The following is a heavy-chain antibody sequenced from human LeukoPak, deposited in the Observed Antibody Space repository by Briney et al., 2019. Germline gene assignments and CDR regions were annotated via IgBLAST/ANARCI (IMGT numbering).Heavy chain of an antibody. J-gene: IGHJ4*02. V-gene: IGHV1-2*02. CDR3: ARGSDDFWSGYSPSY. Sequence: GASVKVSCKASGYTLTGYYMHWVRQAPGQGLEWMGWINPNSGGTNYAQKFQGRVTMTRDTSISTACMELSRLRSDDTAVYYCARGSDDFWSGYSPSYWGQGTLVTVSS. CDR2: INPNSGGT. D-gene: IGHD3-3*01. CDR1: GYTLTGYY.